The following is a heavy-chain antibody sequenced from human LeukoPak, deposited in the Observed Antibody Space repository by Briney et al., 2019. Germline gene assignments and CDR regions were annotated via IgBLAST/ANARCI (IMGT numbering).Heavy chain of an antibody. D-gene: IGHD1-26*01. J-gene: IGHJ2*01. V-gene: IGHV3-23*01. CDR2: IGASGVST. Sequence: GGSLRLSCAASGFTFSTYSMNWVRQAPGKGLEWVSAIGASGVSTYYADSVRGRFTISRDNSKNTLYLQMNSLRADDTAVYYCAKDLVYWYFDLWGRGTLVTVSS. CDR3: AKDLVYWYFDL. CDR1: GFTFSTYS.